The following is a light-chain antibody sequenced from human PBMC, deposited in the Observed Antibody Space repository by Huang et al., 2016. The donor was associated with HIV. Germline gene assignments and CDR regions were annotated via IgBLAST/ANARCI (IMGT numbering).Light chain of an antibody. CDR1: QSVSSSY. CDR2: GAS. CDR3: QHYGSSPFT. J-gene: IGKJ3*01. V-gene: IGKV3-20*01. Sequence: DIVLTQSPGTLSLSPGERATLSRRASQSVSSSYLGWYQQKPGQAPRLLIYGASSRASGIPDRFSGSGSGTDFTLTISRLEPEDFAVYYCQHYGSSPFTFGPGTKVDIK.